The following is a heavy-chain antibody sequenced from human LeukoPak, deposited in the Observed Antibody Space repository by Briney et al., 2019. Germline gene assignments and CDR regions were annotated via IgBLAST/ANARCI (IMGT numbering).Heavy chain of an antibody. V-gene: IGHV1-2*02. D-gene: IGHD2-21*01. Sequence: VASVKVSCKASGYTFTGYYMHWVRQAPGQGLEWMGWISPHNGGTNYAQKFPGRVTMTRDTSISTAYMDMSGLRSDDTAVYYCARRQGNSLGAFDIWGQGTMITVSS. CDR1: GYTFTGYY. CDR3: ARRQGNSLGAFDI. J-gene: IGHJ3*02. CDR2: ISPHNGGT.